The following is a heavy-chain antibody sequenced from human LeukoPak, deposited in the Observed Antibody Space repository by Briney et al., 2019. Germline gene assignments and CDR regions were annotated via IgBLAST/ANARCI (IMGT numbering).Heavy chain of an antibody. J-gene: IGHJ4*02. Sequence: PSETLSLTCTVSGGSIGSSSYYWAWVRQPPGKGLEWIGTIYYTGSTYYNPSLKSRVTISVDTSKNQFSLKLCSVTAADTAVYYCARHENWGGPDYWGQGTLVTVSS. D-gene: IGHD7-27*01. V-gene: IGHV4-39*01. CDR2: IYYTGST. CDR3: ARHENWGGPDY. CDR1: GGSIGSSSYY.